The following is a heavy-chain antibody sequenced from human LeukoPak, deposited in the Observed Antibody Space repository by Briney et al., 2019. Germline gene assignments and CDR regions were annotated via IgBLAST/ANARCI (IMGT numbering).Heavy chain of an antibody. CDR2: ITGSGGNT. Sequence: PGGSLRLSCAASGLTFSNYAMSWVRQAPGKGLEWVSSITGSGGNTYYVDSVKGRFTISRDNSRNTLFLQMNSPRAEDTAVYYCARDEPEDYWGQGTLVTVSS. CDR3: ARDEPEDY. V-gene: IGHV3-23*01. J-gene: IGHJ4*02. CDR1: GLTFSNYA.